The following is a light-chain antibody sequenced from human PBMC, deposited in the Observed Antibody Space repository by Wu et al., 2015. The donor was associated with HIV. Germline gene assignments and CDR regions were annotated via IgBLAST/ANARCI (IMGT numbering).Light chain of an antibody. CDR2: GST. J-gene: IGKJ2*03. V-gene: IGKV1-39*01. Sequence: DIQMTQSPSSVSASVGDRVTLTCRASETISSYLSWYQQKPGKAPQLLIYGSTRLLIGVPFRFSGSGSGREFILTITSLEPEDFATYYCQQSYTTPYSFGQGTRLEIK. CDR3: QQSYTTPYS. CDR1: ETISSY.